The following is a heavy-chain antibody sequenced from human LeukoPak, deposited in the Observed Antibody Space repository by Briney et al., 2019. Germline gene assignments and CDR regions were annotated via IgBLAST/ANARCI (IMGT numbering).Heavy chain of an antibody. CDR2: ISYDGSDK. V-gene: IGHV3-30*18. CDR3: AKDPVGTTFAYYFDY. D-gene: IGHD1-26*01. Sequence: PGGSLRLSCAASGFTFSSYGMHWVRQAPGKGLEWVAVISYDGSDKYYADSVKGRFTISRDNTKNTLYLQMNSLRAEDTAVYYCAKDPVGTTFAYYFDYWGQGILVTVSS. J-gene: IGHJ4*02. CDR1: GFTFSSYG.